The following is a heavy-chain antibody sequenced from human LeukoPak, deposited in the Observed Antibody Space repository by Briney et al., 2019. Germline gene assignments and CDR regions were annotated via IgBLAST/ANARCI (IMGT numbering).Heavy chain of an antibody. J-gene: IGHJ5*02. Sequence: SETLSLTCAVYGGSFSGYYWSWIRQPPGKGLEWIGEINHSGSTNYNPSLKSRVTISVDTSKNQFSLKLSSVTAADTAVYYCARVSIAVAGWFDPWGQGTPVTVSS. CDR1: GGSFSGYY. CDR2: INHSGST. D-gene: IGHD6-19*01. CDR3: ARVSIAVAGWFDP. V-gene: IGHV4-34*01.